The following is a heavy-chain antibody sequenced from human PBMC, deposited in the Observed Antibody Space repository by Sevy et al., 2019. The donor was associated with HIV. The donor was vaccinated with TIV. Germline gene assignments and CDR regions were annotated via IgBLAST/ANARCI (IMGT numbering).Heavy chain of an antibody. J-gene: IGHJ4*02. CDR3: SKDQLKLLIDGNAVDY. V-gene: IGHV3-23*01. CDR1: GFTFRSYA. CDR2: LSPSGTST. Sequence: GGSLRLSCAASGFTFRSYAMSWVRQAPGKGLEWVSALSPSGTSTYYADSVKGRFTISRDNSKNSMFLQMNSLRAEDTAVDYYSKDQLKLLIDGNAVDYWGQGTLVTVSS. D-gene: IGHD1-1*01.